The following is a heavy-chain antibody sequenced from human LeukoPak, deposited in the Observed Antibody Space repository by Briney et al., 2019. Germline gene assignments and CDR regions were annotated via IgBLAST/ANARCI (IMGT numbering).Heavy chain of an antibody. CDR1: GFTFSSYA. D-gene: IGHD3-22*01. CDR2: ISSNGGST. CDR3: ATADYYDSSGPTFPFDY. J-gene: IGHJ4*02. V-gene: IGHV3-64*01. Sequence: GGSLRLSCAASGFTFSSYAMHWVRQAPGKGLEYVSAISSNGGSTYYANSVKGRFTISRDNSKNTLYLQMGSLRAEDMAVYYCATADYYDSSGPTFPFDYWGQGTLVTVSS.